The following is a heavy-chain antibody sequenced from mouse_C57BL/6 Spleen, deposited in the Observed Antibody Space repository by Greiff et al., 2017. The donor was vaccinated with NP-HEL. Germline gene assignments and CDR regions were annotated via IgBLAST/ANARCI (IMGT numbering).Heavy chain of an antibody. CDR1: GFSLTSYG. CDR3: ARNEGDSLYYFDY. Sequence: QVQLQQSGPGLVQPSQSLSITCTVSGFSLTSYGVHWVRQSPGKGLEWLGVIWSGGSTDYNAAFISRLSISKDNSKSQVFFKMKSLQADDTAIYYCARNEGDSLYYFDYWGQGTTLTVSS. J-gene: IGHJ2*01. V-gene: IGHV2-2*01. CDR2: IWSGGST.